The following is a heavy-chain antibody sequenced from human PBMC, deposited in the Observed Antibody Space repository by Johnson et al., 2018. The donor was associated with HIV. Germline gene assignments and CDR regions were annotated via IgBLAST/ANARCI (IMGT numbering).Heavy chain of an antibody. J-gene: IGHJ3*02. D-gene: IGHD3-16*01. CDR2: IYSGGSK. V-gene: IGHV3-66*02. CDR1: GFTVSSNY. Sequence: EQLVESGGGLVQPGGSLRLSCAVSGFTVSSNYMSWVRQAPGKGLEWVSVIYSGGSKYYADSVKGRFTISRDNPKNTLYLQMNSLRAEDTAVYYCARGEYRRLPGGFAFDIWGQGTMVTVSS. CDR3: ARGEYRRLPGGFAFDI.